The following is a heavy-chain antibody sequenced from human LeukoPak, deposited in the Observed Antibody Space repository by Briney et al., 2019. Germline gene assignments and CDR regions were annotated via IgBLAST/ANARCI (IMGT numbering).Heavy chain of an antibody. V-gene: IGHV4-59*08. D-gene: IGHD1-26*01. Sequence: SETLSLTCTVSGGSISSYYWSWSRQPPGKGLEWMGYIYYSGSTNYNPSPKSRVTISVDTSKNQFSLKVTSVTAADTAVYYCARADVVGGSLHYFDYWGQGTRVTVSS. J-gene: IGHJ4*02. CDR1: GGSISSYY. CDR3: ARADVVGGSLHYFDY. CDR2: IYYSGST.